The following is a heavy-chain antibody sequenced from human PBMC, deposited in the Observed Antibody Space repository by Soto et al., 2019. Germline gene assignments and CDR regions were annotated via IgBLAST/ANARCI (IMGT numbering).Heavy chain of an antibody. J-gene: IGHJ4*02. CDR1: GGSISGYY. CDR3: ARRGRDDQPFDY. CDR2: IYYSGST. D-gene: IGHD1-26*01. V-gene: IGHV4-59*08. Sequence: ASETLSLTCTVSGGSISGYYWAWVRQPPERGLEWIGFIYYSGSTNYNPSLKSRVTISVDTSKNQFSLKLSSVTAADTAVYYCARRGRDDQPFDYWGQGTLVTVSS.